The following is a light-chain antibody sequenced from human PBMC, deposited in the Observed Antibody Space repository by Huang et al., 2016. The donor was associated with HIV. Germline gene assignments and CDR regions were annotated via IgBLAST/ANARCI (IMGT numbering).Light chain of an antibody. J-gene: IGKJ1*01. Sequence: EIVLTQSPATLSLSPGDRATLACRASQSVGDYLAWYQQKSGQTPRLLIYDASNRATGIPARFSGSGSGTDFTLTSSSLEPDDFAVYYCQQRSNWATFGQGTKVEI. CDR1: QSVGDY. CDR2: DAS. V-gene: IGKV3-11*01. CDR3: QQRSNWAT.